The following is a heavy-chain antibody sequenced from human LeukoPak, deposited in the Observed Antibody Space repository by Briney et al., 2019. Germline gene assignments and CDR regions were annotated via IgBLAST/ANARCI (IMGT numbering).Heavy chain of an antibody. CDR3: ARARDGSDAFDI. CDR2: INPNSVGT. CDR1: GYTFTGYY. Sequence: ASVKVSCKASGYTFTGYYMHWVRQAPGQGLEWMGWINPNSVGTNYAQKFQGRVTMTRDTSISTAYMELSRLRADDTAVYHCARARDGSDAFDIWGQGPMVTVSS. J-gene: IGHJ3*02. D-gene: IGHD5-24*01. V-gene: IGHV1-2*02.